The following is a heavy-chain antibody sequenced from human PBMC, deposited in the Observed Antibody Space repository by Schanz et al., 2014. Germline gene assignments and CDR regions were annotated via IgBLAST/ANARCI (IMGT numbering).Heavy chain of an antibody. J-gene: IGHJ6*02. Sequence: QVQLVQSGAEVMKPGSSVKVSCKASGGTFSSSTLTWVRQAPGQGLEWMGRIIPILGITNVAQKFQGRVTMTADKSTSTVYMEVSGLRSEDTAVYYCAKVDRTRYYAMDVWGQGTTVTVSS. CDR1: GGTFSSST. V-gene: IGHV1-69*02. CDR2: IIPILGIT. D-gene: IGHD3-9*01. CDR3: AKVDRTRYYAMDV.